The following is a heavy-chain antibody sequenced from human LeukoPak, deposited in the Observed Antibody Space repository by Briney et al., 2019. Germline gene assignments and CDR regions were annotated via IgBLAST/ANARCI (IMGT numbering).Heavy chain of an antibody. D-gene: IGHD3-22*01. J-gene: IGHJ4*02. CDR3: ARGLGDYYDSSGGY. Sequence: ASVKVSCKASGYTFTSYGISWVRQAPGQGPEWMGRIIPILGTAEYAEKFQGRVTITADKYTTTAYMELSSLRSEDTAVYYCARGLGDYYDSSGGYWGQGTLVTVSS. CDR1: GYTFTSYG. V-gene: IGHV1-69*04. CDR2: IIPILGTA.